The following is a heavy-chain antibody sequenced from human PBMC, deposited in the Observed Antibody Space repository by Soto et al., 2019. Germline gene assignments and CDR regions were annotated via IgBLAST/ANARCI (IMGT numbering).Heavy chain of an antibody. Sequence: PGGSLRLSCAASGFTFSGYAMSWVRQAPGKGLEWVSAISGSGGSTYYADSVKGRFTISRDNSKNTLYLQMNSLRAEDTAVYYCAKESAHYDFVWYGMDVWGQGTTVTVSS. CDR3: AKESAHYDFVWYGMDV. D-gene: IGHD3-3*01. CDR1: GFTFSGYA. CDR2: ISGSGGST. J-gene: IGHJ6*02. V-gene: IGHV3-23*01.